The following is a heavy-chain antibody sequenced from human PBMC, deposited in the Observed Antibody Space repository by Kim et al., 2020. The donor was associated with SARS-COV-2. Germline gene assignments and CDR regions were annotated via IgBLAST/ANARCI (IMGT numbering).Heavy chain of an antibody. CDR3: ARGLIRGVTTPTY. Sequence: NPALKSRVTISGDTSKNQFSLKLSSVTAADTAVYYCARGLIRGVTTPTYWGQGTLVTVSS. D-gene: IGHD3-10*01. J-gene: IGHJ4*02. V-gene: IGHV4-34*01.